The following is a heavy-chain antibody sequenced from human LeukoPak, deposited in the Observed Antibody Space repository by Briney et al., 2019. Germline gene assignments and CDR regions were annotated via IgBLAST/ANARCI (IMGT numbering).Heavy chain of an antibody. Sequence: GGSLGLSCAASGFTFSNAWMSWVRQAPGKGPEWVGRVKSKAYGGTADYAAPVKGRFTISRDDSKDTLYLQMNSLKTEDTAVYHCTRYDSSGYYAYEYWGQGTLVTVSS. D-gene: IGHD3-22*01. J-gene: IGHJ4*02. CDR2: VKSKAYGGTA. CDR3: TRYDSSGYYAYEY. CDR1: GFTFSNAW. V-gene: IGHV3-15*01.